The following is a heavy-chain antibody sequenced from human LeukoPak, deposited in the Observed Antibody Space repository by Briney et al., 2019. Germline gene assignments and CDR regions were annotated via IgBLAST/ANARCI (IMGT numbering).Heavy chain of an antibody. CDR3: ARGGYSCGLGYYHGMDV. J-gene: IGHJ6*02. Sequence: ASVKVSCKASGYTFTAYYMHWVRQAPGQGLEWMAWINPNSGTTNYAQKFRGRVTMTRDTSISTAYMEVGRLRSDDTAVYYCARGGYSCGLGYYHGMDVWGQGTTVTVSS. V-gene: IGHV1-2*02. CDR2: INPNSGTT. CDR1: GYTFTAYY. D-gene: IGHD5-18*01.